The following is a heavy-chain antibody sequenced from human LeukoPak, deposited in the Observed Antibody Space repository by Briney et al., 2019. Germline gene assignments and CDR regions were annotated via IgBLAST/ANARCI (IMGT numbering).Heavy chain of an antibody. J-gene: IGHJ4*02. V-gene: IGHV3-7*01. CDR1: GFTFSSYW. CDR3: ARAPLVPTSLRVYFDY. D-gene: IGHD5/OR15-5a*01. Sequence: GGSLRLSCAASGFTFSSYWMSWVRQAPGKGLEWVAYIKQDGSEKYYVDSVKGRFTISRDNAKNSLYLQMNSLRAEDTAVYYCARAPLVPTSLRVYFDYWGQGTLVTVSS. CDR2: IKQDGSEK.